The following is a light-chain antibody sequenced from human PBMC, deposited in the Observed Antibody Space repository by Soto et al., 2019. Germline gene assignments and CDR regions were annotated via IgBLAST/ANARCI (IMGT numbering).Light chain of an antibody. CDR2: DVS. CDR1: SSDVGGYNY. Sequence: QSVLTQPASVSGSPGQSITISCTGTSSDVGGYNYVSWYQHHPGKAPKLMLYDVSNRPSGVSNRFSGSKSGNTASLTISGLQAEDEADYYCSSYTSSSTLSYVFGTGTKVTVL. CDR3: SSYTSSSTLSYV. J-gene: IGLJ1*01. V-gene: IGLV2-14*03.